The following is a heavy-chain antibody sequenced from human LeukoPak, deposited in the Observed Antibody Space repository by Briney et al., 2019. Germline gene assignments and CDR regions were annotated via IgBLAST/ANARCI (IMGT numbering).Heavy chain of an antibody. Sequence: PGGSLRLSCAASGFTFSSYAMHWVRQAPGKGLEWVAVISYDGSNKYYADSVKGRFTISRDNSKNTLYLQMNSLRAEDTAVYYCARGVPGNTYDYWGQGTPVAVSA. D-gene: IGHD4/OR15-4a*01. V-gene: IGHV3-30-3*01. CDR2: ISYDGSNK. CDR3: ARGVPGNTYDY. CDR1: GFTFSSYA. J-gene: IGHJ4*02.